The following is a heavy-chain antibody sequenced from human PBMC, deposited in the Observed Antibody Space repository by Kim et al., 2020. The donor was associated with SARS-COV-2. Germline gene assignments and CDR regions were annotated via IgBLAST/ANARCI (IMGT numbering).Heavy chain of an antibody. D-gene: IGHD3-22*01. CDR3: ARHHYDSSGAGFNY. J-gene: IGHJ4*02. CDR1: GGSISSSSYY. V-gene: IGHV4-39*01. Sequence: SETLSLTCTVSGGSISSSSYYWGWIRQPPGKGLEWIGSIYYSGSTYYNPSLKSRVTISVDTSKNQFSLKLSSVTAADTAVYYCARHHYDSSGAGFNYWGQGTLVTVSS. CDR2: IYYSGST.